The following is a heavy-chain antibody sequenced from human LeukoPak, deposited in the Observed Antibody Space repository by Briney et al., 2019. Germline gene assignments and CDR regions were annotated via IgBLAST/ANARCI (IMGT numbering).Heavy chain of an antibody. D-gene: IGHD3-10*01. CDR3: ARDSLVYYYGSGSYEP. CDR1: GYTFTSYG. Sequence: ASVKVSCKASGYTFTSYGISWVRQAPGQGLEWMGWISAYNGNTNYAQKLQGRVIMTTDTSTSTAYMELRSLRSDDTAVYYCARDSLVYYYGSGSYEPWGQGTLVTVSS. V-gene: IGHV1-18*01. J-gene: IGHJ5*02. CDR2: ISAYNGNT.